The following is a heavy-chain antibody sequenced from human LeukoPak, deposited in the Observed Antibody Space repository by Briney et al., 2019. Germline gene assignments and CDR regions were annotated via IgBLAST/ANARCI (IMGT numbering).Heavy chain of an antibody. V-gene: IGHV3-15*01. CDR2: IKSKTDGGTT. CDR3: TTAINTMIVVVTPNDAFDI. D-gene: IGHD3-22*01. CDR1: GFTFSNAW. J-gene: IGHJ3*02. Sequence: GGSLRLSCAASGFTFSNAWMSWVRQAPGKGLEWVGRIKSKTDGGTTDYAAPVKGRFTISRDDSKNTLYLQMNSLKTEDTAVYYCTTAINTMIVVVTPNDAFDIWGQGTMVTVS.